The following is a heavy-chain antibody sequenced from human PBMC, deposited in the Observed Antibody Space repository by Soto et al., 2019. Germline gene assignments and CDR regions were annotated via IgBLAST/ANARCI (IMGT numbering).Heavy chain of an antibody. J-gene: IGHJ4*02. CDR3: ARDTGDGTFDF. CDR2: INAGYGNT. CDR1: GYTFSSYA. D-gene: IGHD7-27*01. Sequence: ASVKVSCKASGYTFSSYAMHWVRQAPGQRLEWMGWINAGYGNTKSSQKFQDRVTISRDTSASTAYMELTSLRSEDTAVYYCARDTGDGTFDFWGQGTLVTVSS. V-gene: IGHV1-3*01.